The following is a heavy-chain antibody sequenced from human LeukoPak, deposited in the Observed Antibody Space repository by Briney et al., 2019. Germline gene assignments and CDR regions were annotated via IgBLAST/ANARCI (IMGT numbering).Heavy chain of an antibody. J-gene: IGHJ5*02. Sequence: GGSLRLSCAASGFTFSSYWMHWVRQAPGKGLVWVSRINSDGSSTSYADSVKGRFTISRDNAKNTLYLQMNSLRAEDTAVYYCARVGSSSWYNWFDPWGQGTLVTVSS. D-gene: IGHD6-13*01. CDR1: GFTFSSYW. V-gene: IGHV3-74*01. CDR2: INSDGSST. CDR3: ARVGSSSWYNWFDP.